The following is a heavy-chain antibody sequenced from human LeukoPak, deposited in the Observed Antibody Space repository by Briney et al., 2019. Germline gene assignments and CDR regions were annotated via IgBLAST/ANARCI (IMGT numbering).Heavy chain of an antibody. CDR2: FDPEDGET. J-gene: IGHJ4*02. D-gene: IGHD3-10*01. CDR3: ARSVLTYYGSGSPCDY. CDR1: GYTLTELS. V-gene: IGHV1-24*01. Sequence: ASVKVSCKVSGYTLTELSMHWVRQAPGKGLEWMGGFDPEDGETIYAQKFQGRVTMTEDTSTDTAYMELSRLRSDDTAVYYCARSVLTYYGSGSPCDYWGQGTLVTVSS.